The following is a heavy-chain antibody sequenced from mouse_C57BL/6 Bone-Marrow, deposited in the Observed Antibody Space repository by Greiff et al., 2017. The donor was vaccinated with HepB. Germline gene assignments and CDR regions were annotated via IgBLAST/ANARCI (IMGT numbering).Heavy chain of an antibody. Sequence: QVQLPQPVAELVKPGASVKLSCKASGYTFTSYWMHWVKQRPGQGLEWIGMIHPNSGSTNYNEKFKNKATLTVDKSSSTAYMQLSSLTSEDSAVYYCASPKAWFAYWGQGTLVTVSA. CDR1: GYTFTSYW. CDR3: ASPKAWFAY. CDR2: IHPNSGST. V-gene: IGHV1-64*01. J-gene: IGHJ3*01.